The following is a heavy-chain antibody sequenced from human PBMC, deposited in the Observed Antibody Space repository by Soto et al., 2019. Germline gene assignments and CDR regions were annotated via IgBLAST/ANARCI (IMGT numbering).Heavy chain of an antibody. CDR2: ISAYNGNT. D-gene: IGHD2-21*02. CDR3: ATGAYCGGDCYSYWYFDL. V-gene: IGHV1-18*01. J-gene: IGHJ2*01. CDR1: GYTFTSYG. Sequence: QVRLVQSGAEVKKPGASVKVSCKASGYTFTSYGISWVRQAPGQGLEWMGWISAYNGNTNYAQKLQGRVTMTTDTSTSTAYMELRSLRSDDTAVYYCATGAYCGGDCYSYWYFDLWGRGTLVTVSS.